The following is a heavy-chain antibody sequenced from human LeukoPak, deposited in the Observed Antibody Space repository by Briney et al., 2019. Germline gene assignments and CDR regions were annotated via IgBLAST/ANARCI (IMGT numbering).Heavy chain of an antibody. J-gene: IGHJ3*02. D-gene: IGHD6-19*01. CDR3: AKDRRPSSGWDDASHI. V-gene: IGHV3-21*01. Sequence: GGSLRLSCAASGFTFRSYSLNWVRQAPGKGLEWVSSISSSSSYIYYADSVKGRFTISRDNAKNSLYLQMNSLRAEDTAVYYCAKDRRPSSGWDDASHIWGQGTMVIVSS. CDR1: GFTFRSYS. CDR2: ISSSSSYI.